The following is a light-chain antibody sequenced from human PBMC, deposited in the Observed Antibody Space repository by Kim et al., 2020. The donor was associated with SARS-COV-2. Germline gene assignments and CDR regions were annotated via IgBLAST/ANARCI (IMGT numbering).Light chain of an antibody. Sequence: DIQMTQSPSSLSASVGDRVTITCRASQSISSYLNWYQQKPGKAPKLLIYAASSLQSGVPSRFSDSGSGTDFTLTISSLQPEDFATYYCQQSYSTPRGTFGGGTKLEI. J-gene: IGKJ4*01. V-gene: IGKV1-39*01. CDR3: QQSYSTPRGT. CDR1: QSISSY. CDR2: AAS.